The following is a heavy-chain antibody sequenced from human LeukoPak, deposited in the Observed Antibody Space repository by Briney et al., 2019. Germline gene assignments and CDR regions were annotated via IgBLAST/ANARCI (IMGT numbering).Heavy chain of an antibody. Sequence: TETLSLTCAVYGGSFSGYYWSWIRQPPGKVLEWIGEINHSGSTNYNPSLKSRVTISVDTSKNQFSLKLRSVTAADTAVYYCARSVRRGFNFDYWGQGTLVTVSS. D-gene: IGHD1-26*01. CDR2: INHSGST. CDR1: GGSFSGYY. J-gene: IGHJ4*02. CDR3: ARSVRRGFNFDY. V-gene: IGHV4-34*01.